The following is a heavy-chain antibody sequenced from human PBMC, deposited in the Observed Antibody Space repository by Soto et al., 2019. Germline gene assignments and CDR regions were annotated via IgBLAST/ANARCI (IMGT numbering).Heavy chain of an antibody. V-gene: IGHV1-69*13. CDR2: IIPIFGTA. J-gene: IGHJ6*02. D-gene: IGHD2-21*02. CDR3: ASSEGVVTAHKVYYYYGMDV. Sequence: SVKVSCKASGGTFSSYAISWVRQAPGQGLEWMGGIIPIFGTANYAQKFQGRVTITADESTSTAYMELSSLRSEDTAVYYCASSEGVVTAHKVYYYYGMDVWGPGTTVTVYS. CDR1: GGTFSSYA.